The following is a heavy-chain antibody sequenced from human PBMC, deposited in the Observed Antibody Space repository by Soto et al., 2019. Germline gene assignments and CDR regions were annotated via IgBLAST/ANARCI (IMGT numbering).Heavy chain of an antibody. D-gene: IGHD3-10*01. CDR2: ISGSGGST. V-gene: IGHV3-23*01. CDR1: GFTFSNYA. CDR3: AKDQNPPRAGMAF. J-gene: IGHJ6*02. Sequence: AGGSLRLSCAASGFTFSNYAMTRVRQAPGKGLEWVSGISGSGGSTYYTDSVKGRFTISRDNSKNTLYLQMNSLTAEDTAVYYCAKDQNPPRAGMAFWAQGTTVPVSS.